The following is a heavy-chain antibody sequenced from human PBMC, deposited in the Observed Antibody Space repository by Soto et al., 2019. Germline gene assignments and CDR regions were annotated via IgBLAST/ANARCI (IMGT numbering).Heavy chain of an antibody. V-gene: IGHV3-15*01. Sequence: GGSLRLSCAASGFTFSNAWMSWVRQAPGKGLEWVGRIKSKTDGGTTDYAAPVKGRFTISRDDSKNTLYLQMNSLKTEDTAVYYCTTTVATSYYYGMDVWGQGTTVTVSS. CDR1: GFTFSNAW. CDR2: IKSKTDGGTT. CDR3: TTTVATSYYYGMDV. D-gene: IGHD4-4*01. J-gene: IGHJ6*02.